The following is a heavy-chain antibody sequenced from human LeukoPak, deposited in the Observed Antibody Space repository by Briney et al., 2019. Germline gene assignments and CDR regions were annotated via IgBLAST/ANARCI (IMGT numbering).Heavy chain of an antibody. CDR3: GSYDSSGTPNYFDS. J-gene: IGHJ4*02. V-gene: IGHV4-59*05. Sequence: PSETLSLTCTVSGGSISSYYWSWIRQPPGKGLEWIGSIYYSGSSYYNPSLKSRVTISVDTSKKQFSLKLSSVTAADTAVYYCGSYDSSGTPNYFDSWGQGTLVTVPS. CDR2: IYYSGSS. D-gene: IGHD3-22*01. CDR1: GGSISSYY.